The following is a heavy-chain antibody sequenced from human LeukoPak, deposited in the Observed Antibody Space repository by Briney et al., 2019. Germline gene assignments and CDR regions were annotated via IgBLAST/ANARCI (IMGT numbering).Heavy chain of an antibody. CDR1: GFTVSDNY. J-gene: IGHJ3*02. D-gene: IGHD1-26*01. Sequence: GGSLRLSFAASGFTVSDNYMTWVRQPPGKGQEWVSSIYSAGATHYAESVKGRFTISRDNSKNTLYLQMNSLRAEDMAVYYCARIEWERLGRAFDIWGQGTMVTVSS. V-gene: IGHV3-53*01. CDR3: ARIEWERLGRAFDI. CDR2: IYSAGAT.